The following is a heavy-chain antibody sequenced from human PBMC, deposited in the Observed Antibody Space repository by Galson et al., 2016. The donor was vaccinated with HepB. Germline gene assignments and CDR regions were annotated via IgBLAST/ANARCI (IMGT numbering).Heavy chain of an antibody. D-gene: IGHD1-26*01. CDR3: ARDRYSGSYYVGAFDI. V-gene: IGHV1-2*02. CDR2: TNPNSGGT. CDR1: GYTLTDYY. Sequence: SVKVSCKASGYTLTDYYIHWVRQAPGQGLEWMGWTNPNSGGTNYAQKFQGRVTMTRDTSISTVYMELSRLKSDDTAIYYCARDRYSGSYYVGAFDIWGQGTMVTVS. J-gene: IGHJ3*02.